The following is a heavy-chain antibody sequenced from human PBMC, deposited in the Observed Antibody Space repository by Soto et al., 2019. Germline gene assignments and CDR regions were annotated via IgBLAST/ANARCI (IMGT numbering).Heavy chain of an antibody. V-gene: IGHV3-48*01. CDR3: ARDSRYGDFLKEIDY. Sequence: GGALRLSCAASGFTFSSYSMNWVRQAPGKGLEWVSYISSSSSTIYYADSVKGRFTISRDNAKNSLYLQMNSLRAEDTAVYYCARDSRYGDFLKEIDYWGQGTLVTVSS. D-gene: IGHD4-17*01. CDR1: GFTFSSYS. CDR2: ISSSSSTI. J-gene: IGHJ4*02.